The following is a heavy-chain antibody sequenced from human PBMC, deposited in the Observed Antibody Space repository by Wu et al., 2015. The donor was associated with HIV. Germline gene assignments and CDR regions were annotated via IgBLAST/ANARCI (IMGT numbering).Heavy chain of an antibody. Sequence: QVQLQESGPGLVKPSETLSLTCTVSGYSISSGYYWGWIRQPPGKGLEWIGSIYHSGSTYYNPSLKSRVTISVDTSKNQFSLKLSSVTAADTAVYYCARVRSGNYFDYWGQGTLVTVSS. CDR1: GYSISSGYY. J-gene: IGHJ4*02. D-gene: IGHD3-10*01. V-gene: IGHV4-38-2*02. CDR2: IYHSGST. CDR3: ARVRSGNYFDY.